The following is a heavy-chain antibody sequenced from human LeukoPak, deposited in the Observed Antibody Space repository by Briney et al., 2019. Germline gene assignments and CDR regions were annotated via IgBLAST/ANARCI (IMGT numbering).Heavy chain of an antibody. CDR3: VKDLSGSYSFDY. J-gene: IGHJ4*02. V-gene: IGHV3-64D*09. Sequence: GGSLRLSCSASGFSFSDYVMHWVRQAPGRGLEYVSIISGNGHSTNYADSVRGRFTISRDNSKNTLYLQMSSLRADDTAVYYRVKDLSGSYSFDYWGQGTLVTVSS. D-gene: IGHD1-26*01. CDR2: ISGNGHST. CDR1: GFSFSDYV.